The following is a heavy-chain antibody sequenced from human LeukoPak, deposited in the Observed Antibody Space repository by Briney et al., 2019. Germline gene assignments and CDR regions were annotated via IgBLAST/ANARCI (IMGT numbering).Heavy chain of an antibody. CDR3: ARGRVTMVRGHYYYYMDV. Sequence: NASETLSLTCAVYGGSFSGYYWSWIRQPPGKGLEWIGEINHSGSTNYNPSLKSRVTISVDTSKNQFSLKLSSVTAADTAVYYCARGRVTMVRGHYYYYMDVWGKGTTVTVSS. CDR1: GGSFSGYY. CDR2: INHSGST. V-gene: IGHV4-34*01. J-gene: IGHJ6*03. D-gene: IGHD3-10*01.